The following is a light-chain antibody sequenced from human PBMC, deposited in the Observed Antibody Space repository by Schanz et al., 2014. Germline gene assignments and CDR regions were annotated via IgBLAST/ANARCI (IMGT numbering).Light chain of an antibody. CDR1: NVGTKR. CDR2: DDS. V-gene: IGLV3-21*03. Sequence: SYELTQPPSVSVAPGKTARITCGGNNVGTKRVHWYQQKPGQAPVLVVYDDSDRPSGIPERFSGSKSGNTATLTISRVEAGDEDEFYCQLWHSNSDHWVFGGGTKLTVL. CDR3: QLWHSNSDHWV. J-gene: IGLJ3*02.